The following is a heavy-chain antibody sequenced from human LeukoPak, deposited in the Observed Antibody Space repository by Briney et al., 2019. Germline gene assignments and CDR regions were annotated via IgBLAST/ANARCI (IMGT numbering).Heavy chain of an antibody. CDR2: IYYSGST. Sequence: SETLSLTCTVFGGSVSSGSYYWSWIRQPPGKGLEWIGYIYYSGSTNYNPSLKSRVTISVDTSKNQFSLKLSSVTAADTAVYYCARETYYYDSSGYVVDYWGQGTLITVSS. V-gene: IGHV4-30-4*01. D-gene: IGHD3-22*01. J-gene: IGHJ4*02. CDR3: ARETYYYDSSGYVVDY. CDR1: GGSVSSGSYY.